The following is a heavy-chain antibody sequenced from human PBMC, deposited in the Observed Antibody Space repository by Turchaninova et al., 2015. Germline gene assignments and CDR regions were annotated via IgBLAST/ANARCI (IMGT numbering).Heavy chain of an antibody. V-gene: IGHV1-2*02. J-gene: IGHJ4*02. CDR2: VNPNSGVT. CDR3: ARMEGATMRGDY. CDR1: GYTFTGYY. Sequence: QVQLVQSGAEVKKPGASVKVSCKTSGYTFTGYYMHWLRQAPGQGLGWRGGVNPNSGVTNYAKMCQDRFTMTRDTSSSTAYMELSSLRSDDTAVYYGARMEGATMRGDYWGQGTLVTVSS. D-gene: IGHD1-26*01.